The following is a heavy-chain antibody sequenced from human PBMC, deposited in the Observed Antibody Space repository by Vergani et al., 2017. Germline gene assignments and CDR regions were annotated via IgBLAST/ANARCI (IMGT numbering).Heavy chain of an antibody. J-gene: IGHJ4*02. CDR3: ARGSCLGGSCNKPLFDY. CDR1: GGSINSHNYY. CDR2: IHTSGST. V-gene: IGHV4-61*02. D-gene: IGHD2-15*01. Sequence: QVQLQESGPGLVKPSQTLSLTCTVPGGSINSHNYYWSWIRQPAGKGLEWIGRIHTSGSTNYNPSLKSRVTMSEDTSKNQFSLNLTSVTAADTAVYFCARGSCLGGSCNKPLFDYWGQGILVTVSS.